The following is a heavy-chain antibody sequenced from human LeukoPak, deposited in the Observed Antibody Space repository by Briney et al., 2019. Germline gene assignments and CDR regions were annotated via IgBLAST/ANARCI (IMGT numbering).Heavy chain of an antibody. Sequence: GASVKVSCKASGYTFTGYYMYWVRQAPGQGLEWMGRINPNSGSTNYAQKFQGRVTMTRDTSISTAYMELSRLRSDDTAVYYCARCYDSSGYYGGVDYWGQGTLVTVSS. CDR2: INPNSGST. D-gene: IGHD3-22*01. J-gene: IGHJ4*02. CDR1: GYTFTGYY. V-gene: IGHV1-2*06. CDR3: ARCYDSSGYYGGVDY.